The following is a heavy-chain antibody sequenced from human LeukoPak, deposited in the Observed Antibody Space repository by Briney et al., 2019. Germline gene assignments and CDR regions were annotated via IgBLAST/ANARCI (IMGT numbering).Heavy chain of an antibody. CDR2: IYYSGST. J-gene: IGHJ4*02. Sequence: SESLSLTCGVSGGSISSGGYYWSWIRQHPGKGLEWIGYIYYSGSTYYNPSLKSRVTISADTSKNQFSLKLSSVTAADTAVYYCARLDYFDSSGYREDYWGQGTLVTVSS. CDR1: GGSISSGGYY. CDR3: ARLDYFDSSGYREDY. D-gene: IGHD3-22*01. V-gene: IGHV4-31*11.